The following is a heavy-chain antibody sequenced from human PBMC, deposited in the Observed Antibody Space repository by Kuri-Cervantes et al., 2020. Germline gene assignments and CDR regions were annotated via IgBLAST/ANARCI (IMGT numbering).Heavy chain of an antibody. CDR2: ISGSGGST. Sequence: GESLKISCAASGFTFSSYAMSWVRQAPGKGLEWVSAISGSGGSTYYADSVKGRFTISRDNSKNTLYLQMNSLRAEDTAVYYCATTPYCSGGSCYLAAFDIWGQGTMVTVSS. J-gene: IGHJ3*02. CDR3: ATTPYCSGGSCYLAAFDI. D-gene: IGHD2-15*01. V-gene: IGHV3-23*01. CDR1: GFTFSSYA.